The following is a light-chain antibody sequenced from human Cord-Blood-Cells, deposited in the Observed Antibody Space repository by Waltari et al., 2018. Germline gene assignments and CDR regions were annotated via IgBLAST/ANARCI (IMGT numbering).Light chain of an antibody. CDR2: GAS. J-gene: IGKJ2*01. Sequence: EIVLTQPPGTLSLSPWERATLSCRASQSVSSSYLAWYQQKPGQAPRLLIYGASSRATGIPDRFSGSGSGTDFTLTISRLEPEDFAVYYCQQYGSSPPYTFGQGTKLEIK. CDR1: QSVSSSY. V-gene: IGKV3-20*01. CDR3: QQYGSSPPYT.